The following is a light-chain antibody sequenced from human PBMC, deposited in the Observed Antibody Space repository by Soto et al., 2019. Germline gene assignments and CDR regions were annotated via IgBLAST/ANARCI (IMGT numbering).Light chain of an antibody. V-gene: IGLV2-14*01. CDR2: EVR. Sequence: QAVRTQHASVSGSPGQSITISCTGTGSDVGTYNRVSWYQQPPGTAPKLIIYEVRNRPSGVSNRFSGSKSGNTAYLTISGPQAEDEADYFCNSYTTRSTYVFGTGTKVTVL. CDR3: NSYTTRSTYV. CDR1: GSDVGTYNR. J-gene: IGLJ1*01.